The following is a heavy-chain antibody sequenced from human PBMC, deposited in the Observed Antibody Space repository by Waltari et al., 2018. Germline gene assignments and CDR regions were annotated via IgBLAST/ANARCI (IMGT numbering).Heavy chain of an antibody. J-gene: IGHJ4*02. CDR3: ARHGASWFEDY. V-gene: IGHV4-39*01. CDR1: GGSISSNSYY. Sequence: QLQLQESGPGLVKPSETLSLTCTVSGGSISSNSYYWGWIRQPPGKGLEWIGSIYYSGSTYYNPSLKSRVTISVDTSKNQFSLKLSSVTAADTAVYYCARHGASWFEDYWGQGTLVTVSS. D-gene: IGHD6-13*01. CDR2: IYYSGST.